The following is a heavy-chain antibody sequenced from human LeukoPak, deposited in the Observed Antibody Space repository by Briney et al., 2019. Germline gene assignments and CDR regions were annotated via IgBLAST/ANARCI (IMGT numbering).Heavy chain of an antibody. V-gene: IGHV3-74*01. D-gene: IGHD6-13*01. CDR3: ARDLAAAQYYFDY. J-gene: IGHJ4*02. CDR2: INTDGRSI. CDR1: GFTFSSYW. Sequence: GGSLILSCAASGFTFSSYWMHWVRQAPGKGLVWVSHINTDGRSISYADSVKGRFTVSRDNAKNTLYLQMNSLRADDTAVYYCARDLAAAQYYFDYWVQGTLVTVSS.